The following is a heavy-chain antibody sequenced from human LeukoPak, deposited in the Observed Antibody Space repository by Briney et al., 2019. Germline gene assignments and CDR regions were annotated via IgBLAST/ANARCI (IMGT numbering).Heavy chain of an antibody. CDR1: GGSFSGYY. D-gene: IGHD6-13*01. J-gene: IGHJ3*02. CDR2: INHSGST. CDR3: ASHPRSSSWYSGSGDFDI. V-gene: IGHV4-34*01. Sequence: SVTLSLTCAVYGGSFSGYYWSWIRQPPGKGLEWIGEINHSGSTNHNPSLKSRVTISEDTSKNQFSLRLSSVTAADTAVYYCASHPRSSSWYSGSGDFDIWGQGTMVTVSS.